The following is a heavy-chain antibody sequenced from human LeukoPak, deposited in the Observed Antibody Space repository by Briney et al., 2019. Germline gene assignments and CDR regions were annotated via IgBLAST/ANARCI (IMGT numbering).Heavy chain of an antibody. Sequence: ASVKVSCKASGYTFTSYGISWVRQAPGQGLEWMGWISAYNGNTNYAQKLQGRVTTTTDTSTSTAYMELRSLRSDDTAVYYCARGTGIVVVPASFGGWFDPWGQGTLVTVYS. CDR2: ISAYNGNT. V-gene: IGHV1-18*01. J-gene: IGHJ5*02. CDR3: ARGTGIVVVPASFGGWFDP. CDR1: GYTFTSYG. D-gene: IGHD2-2*01.